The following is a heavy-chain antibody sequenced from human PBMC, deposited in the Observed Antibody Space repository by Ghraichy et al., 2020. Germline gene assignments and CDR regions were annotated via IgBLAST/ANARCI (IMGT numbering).Heavy chain of an antibody. CDR2: ISAYNGNT. Sequence: ASVKVSCKASGYTFTNSGFSWVRQAPGQGLEWMGWISAYNGNTNYAQKLQGRVTMTTDTSTNTAYMELRSLRSDDTAVYYCARESSPSGGPCTTYNCYAGFVDYWGQGTLVTVSS. J-gene: IGHJ4*02. V-gene: IGHV1-18*04. CDR3: ARESSPSGGPCTTYNCYAGFVDY. CDR1: GYTFTNSG. D-gene: IGHD2-2*01.